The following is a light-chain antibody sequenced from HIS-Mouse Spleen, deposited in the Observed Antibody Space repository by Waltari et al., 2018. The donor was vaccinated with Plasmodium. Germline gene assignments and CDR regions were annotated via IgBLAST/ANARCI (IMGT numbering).Light chain of an antibody. V-gene: IGLV1-40*01. CDR2: GTS. CDR1: SSNIGAGYD. J-gene: IGLJ2*01. Sequence: QSVLTQPPSVSGAPGQRVTISCTGSSSNIGAGYDVRWYQQLPGTAPKLLIYGTSNRASGVPERFAGSQSGTSASLAITGRQAEDEADYYCQSYDSSLRGVFGGGTKLTVL. CDR3: QSYDSSLRGV.